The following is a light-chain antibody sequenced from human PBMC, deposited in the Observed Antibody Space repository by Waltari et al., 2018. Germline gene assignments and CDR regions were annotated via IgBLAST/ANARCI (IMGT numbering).Light chain of an antibody. J-gene: IGKJ2*01. V-gene: IGKV3-20*01. CDR1: KSLTKRY. Sequence: VLTQSPDTLTLSPGERATLHCRASKSLTKRYWAWYQQKHGQDPRLLIYGASSRAACIPDRFSGSGYGTDFTLTISRLEPEDSAVYYCQQYGSSILYTFGQGTKLEIK. CDR3: QQYGSSILYT. CDR2: GAS.